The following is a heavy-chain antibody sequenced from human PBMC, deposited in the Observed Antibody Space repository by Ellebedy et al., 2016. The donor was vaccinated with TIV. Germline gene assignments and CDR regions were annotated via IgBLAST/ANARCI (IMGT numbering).Heavy chain of an antibody. D-gene: IGHD2-8*01. V-gene: IGHV3-23*01. J-gene: IGHJ4*02. CDR2: ISGSGDST. Sequence: GESLKISCAASGFTFSNYAMNWVRQTPGKGLVWVSAISGSGDSTYFADSVKGRFTISRDNSKNTLYLQMNSLKTEDTAVYYCTLMVFAIGGLDYWGQGTLVTVSS. CDR3: TLMVFAIGGLDY. CDR1: GFTFSNYA.